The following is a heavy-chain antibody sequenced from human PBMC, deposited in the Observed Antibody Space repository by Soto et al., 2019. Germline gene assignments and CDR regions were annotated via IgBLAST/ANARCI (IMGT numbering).Heavy chain of an antibody. Sequence: QVQLVQSGAEVKKPGSSVKVSCRASGGTFSRYAISWVRQAPGQVLEWMGWIIPIFGTANYAQKFQGRVTITADESTSTAYMELSRLRSEDKAVYYCARDSTFGENQHGFDYWGQGTLVTVSS. J-gene: IGHJ4*02. CDR2: IIPIFGTA. V-gene: IGHV1-69*01. CDR3: ARDSTFGENQHGFDY. D-gene: IGHD3-10*01. CDR1: GGTFSRYA.